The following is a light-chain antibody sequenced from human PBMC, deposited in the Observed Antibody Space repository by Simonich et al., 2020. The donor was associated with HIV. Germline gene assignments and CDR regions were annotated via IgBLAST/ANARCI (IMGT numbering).Light chain of an antibody. V-gene: IGKV3-15*01. J-gene: IGKJ2*01. CDR3: QQYNNWPLL. CDR2: GAS. Sequence: EIVMTQSPATLSVSPGERVTLSCRASQSFSSNLAWYQQKTGQAPRLLIYGASTRATCVPARFTGSGSGTEFTLTVSSLQSEDFAVYFCQQYNNWPLLFGQGTKLEIK. CDR1: QSFSSN.